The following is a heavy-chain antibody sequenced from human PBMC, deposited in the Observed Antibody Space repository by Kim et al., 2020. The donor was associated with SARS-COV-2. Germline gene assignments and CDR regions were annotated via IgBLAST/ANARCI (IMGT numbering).Heavy chain of an antibody. CDR1: GFTLSSNW. J-gene: IGHJ4*02. CDR2: IDDAGSGT. V-gene: IGHV3-74*01. Sequence: GGSLRLSCAVSGFTLSSNWMHWVRQAPGEGLVWVSRIDDAGSGTSYEDSVKGRFTISRDDAKNTVYLQMNSLRAEDTAVYYCATVFDYWGRGTPVTVSA. CDR3: ATVFDY.